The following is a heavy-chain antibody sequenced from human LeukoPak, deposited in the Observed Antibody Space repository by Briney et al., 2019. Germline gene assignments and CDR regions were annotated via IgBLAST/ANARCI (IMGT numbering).Heavy chain of an antibody. CDR1: GYSISSGYY. V-gene: IGHV4-38-2*01. J-gene: IGHJ4*02. CDR3: ARVDIVVVPSASFDY. CDR2: FYHNGNT. Sequence: SETLSLTCAVSGYSISSGYYWGWIRQPPGKGLEWIGSFYHNGNTYYNPSLKGRVTISVDTSKNQFSLKLSSVTAADTAVYYCARVDIVVVPSASFDYWGQGTLVTVSS. D-gene: IGHD2-2*01.